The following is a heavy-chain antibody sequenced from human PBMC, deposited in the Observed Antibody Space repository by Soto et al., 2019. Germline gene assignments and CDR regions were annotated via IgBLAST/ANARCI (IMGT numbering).Heavy chain of an antibody. CDR3: ARVERKQAAAGNGYFDY. CDR2: INPSGGST. CDR1: GYTFTSYY. Sequence: ASVKVSCKASGYTFTSYYMHWVRQAPGQGLEWMGIINPSGGSTSYAQKFQGRVTMTRDTSTSTVYMELSSLRSEDTAVYYCARVERKQAAAGNGYFDYWGQGTLVTVSS. J-gene: IGHJ4*02. V-gene: IGHV1-46*03. D-gene: IGHD6-13*01.